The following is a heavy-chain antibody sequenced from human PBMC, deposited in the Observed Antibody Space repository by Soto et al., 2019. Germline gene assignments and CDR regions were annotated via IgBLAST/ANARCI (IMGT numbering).Heavy chain of an antibody. D-gene: IGHD1-26*01. CDR2: ITPLGGAT. CDR3: PREIVGPTGRPAALDT. J-gene: IGHJ3*02. CDR1: GFSITNYH. Sequence: ASVKVSCKASGFSITNYHMHLVQQAPGQGLEWMGVITPLGGATTYAQKFQGRVTMTADMSTSNVHMDLSTLRPATTPVYYWPREIVGPTGRPAALDTWAQGTMVPASS. V-gene: IGHV1-46*01.